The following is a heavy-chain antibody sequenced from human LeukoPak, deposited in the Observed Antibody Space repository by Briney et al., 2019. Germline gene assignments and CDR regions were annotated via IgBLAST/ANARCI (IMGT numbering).Heavy chain of an antibody. CDR1: GFTLSSYA. CDR3: AKGSLRITMVRGVIDY. D-gene: IGHD3-10*01. CDR2: ISGSGGST. V-gene: IGHV3-23*01. J-gene: IGHJ4*02. Sequence: GGSLRLSCAASGFTLSSYAMSWVRQAPGKGLEWVSAISGSGGSTYYADSVKGRFTISRDNSKNTLYLQMNSLRAEDTAVYYCAKGSLRITMVRGVIDYWGQGTLVTVSS.